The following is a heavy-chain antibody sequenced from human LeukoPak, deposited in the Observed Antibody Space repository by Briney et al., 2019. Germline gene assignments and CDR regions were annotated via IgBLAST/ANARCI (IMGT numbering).Heavy chain of an antibody. D-gene: IGHD4-17*01. J-gene: IGHJ4*02. CDR1: GVPISSGSNY. V-gene: IGHV4-39*07. Sequence: SETLSLTCSVSGVPISSGSNYWGWIRQPPGKTLEWIGSIYSSGSTYYNPSLKSRVTISVDTSKNQFSLKLSSVTAADTAVYYCARAGSYGPQGFDYWGQGTLVTVSS. CDR2: IYSSGST. CDR3: ARAGSYGPQGFDY.